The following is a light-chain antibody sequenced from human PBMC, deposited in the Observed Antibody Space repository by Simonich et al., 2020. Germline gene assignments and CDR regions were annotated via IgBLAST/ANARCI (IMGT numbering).Light chain of an antibody. Sequence: DIVMTHTPLSLSVTPGQPASISCKSSQSLLHSDGKTYLYWYLQKPGQSPQFLIYEVSRRCSGVPDRFSGSGSGTDFTLKISRVEAEDVGVYYCMQGIHSITFGQGTRLEIK. V-gene: IGKV2-29*02. J-gene: IGKJ5*01. CDR2: EVS. CDR1: QSLLHSDGKTY. CDR3: MQGIHSIT.